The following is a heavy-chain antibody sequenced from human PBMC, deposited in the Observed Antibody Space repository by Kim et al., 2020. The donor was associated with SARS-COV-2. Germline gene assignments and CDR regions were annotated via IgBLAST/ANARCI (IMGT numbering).Heavy chain of an antibody. CDR1: GYTFTSYA. J-gene: IGHJ4*02. D-gene: IGHD3-10*01. CDR2: INAGNGNT. CDR3: AITYYYGSTAPLWFTPRD. V-gene: IGHV1-3*01. Sequence: ASVKVSCKASGYTFTSYAMHWVRQAPGQRLEWMGWINAGNGNTKYSQKFQGRVTITRDTSASTAYMELSSLRSEDTAVYYCAITYYYGSTAPLWFTPRDWGQGTLVTVSS.